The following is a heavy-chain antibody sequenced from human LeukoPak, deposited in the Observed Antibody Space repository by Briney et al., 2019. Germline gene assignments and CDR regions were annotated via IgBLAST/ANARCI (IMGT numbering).Heavy chain of an antibody. V-gene: IGHV3-21*01. CDR3: ARDSSGWRGYFDY. J-gene: IGHJ4*02. Sequence: PGGSLGLSFPAPGFTFISYWRHWVAQVPGKGLGWVSSISSSSSYIYYADSVKGRFTISRDNAKNSLYLQMNSLRAEDTAVYYCARDSSGWRGYFDYWGQGTLVTVSS. CDR2: ISSSSSYI. D-gene: IGHD6-19*01. CDR1: GFTFISYW.